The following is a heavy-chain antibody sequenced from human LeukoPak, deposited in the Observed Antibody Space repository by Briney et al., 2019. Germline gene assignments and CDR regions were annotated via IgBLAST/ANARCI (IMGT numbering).Heavy chain of an antibody. Sequence: GGSLRLSCAASGFIFGSYSMNWVRQAPGKGLEWVSYISSSSSTIYYADSVKGRFTISRDNAKNSLYVQMNSLRDEDTAVYYCTRSQYISGWHFDYWGQGTLVTVSS. D-gene: IGHD6-19*01. V-gene: IGHV3-48*02. CDR3: TRSQYISGWHFDY. CDR2: ISSSSSTI. J-gene: IGHJ4*02. CDR1: GFIFGSYS.